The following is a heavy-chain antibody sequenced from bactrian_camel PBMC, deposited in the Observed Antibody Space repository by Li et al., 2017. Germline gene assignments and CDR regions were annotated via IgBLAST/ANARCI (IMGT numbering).Heavy chain of an antibody. Sequence: QVQLVESGGGSVQAGGSLRLSCAASGAITNYDLSWYRQSPGKEREGVAAIVAGGSSTNYAASVKGRFTISKDDANNTVNLMMNSLKPEDTAMYYCAANFGPYCSGPYLARRANFEGQGTQVTVS. V-gene: IGHV3S33*01. CDR1: GAITNYD. CDR2: IVAGGSST. J-gene: IGHJ4*01. D-gene: IGHD2*01.